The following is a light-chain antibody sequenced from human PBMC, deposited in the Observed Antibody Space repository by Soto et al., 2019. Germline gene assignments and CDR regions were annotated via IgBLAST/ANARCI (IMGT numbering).Light chain of an antibody. CDR1: SSNIGSNY. Sequence: QAVVTQPPSASGTPGQRVTLSCSGSSSNIGSNYVYWYQQLPGTAPKLLIYRNNQRPSGVPDRFSGSKSGTSASLAISGLRSEDEADYYCAAWDDSLSGFVVFGGGTKLTVL. CDR3: AAWDDSLSGFVV. V-gene: IGLV1-47*01. CDR2: RNN. J-gene: IGLJ2*01.